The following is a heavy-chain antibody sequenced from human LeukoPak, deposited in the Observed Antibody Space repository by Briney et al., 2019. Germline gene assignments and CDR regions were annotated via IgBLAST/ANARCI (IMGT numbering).Heavy chain of an antibody. Sequence: PSETLSLTCAVYGGSFSGYYWSWIRQPPGKGLEWIGEINHSGSTNYNPSLKSRVTISVDTSKNQFSLKLSSVTAADTAVYYCARGDRGGSYYWGRLNYFDYWGQGTLVTVSS. CDR3: ARGDRGGSYYWGRLNYFDY. D-gene: IGHD1-26*01. V-gene: IGHV4-34*01. J-gene: IGHJ4*02. CDR2: INHSGST. CDR1: GGSFSGYY.